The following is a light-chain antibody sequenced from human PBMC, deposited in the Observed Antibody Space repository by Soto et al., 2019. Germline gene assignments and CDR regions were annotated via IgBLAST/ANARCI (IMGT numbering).Light chain of an antibody. Sequence: QSVLTQPASVSGSPGQSITISCTGTSSDVGGYNYVSWYQQHPGKAPKLMIYEVSNRPSGVSNRFSGSKSGNTASLTISGLQADVEAGYYCSSYTSSITYVFGSGTNVTVL. CDR1: SSDVGGYNY. CDR3: SSYTSSITYV. J-gene: IGLJ1*01. CDR2: EVS. V-gene: IGLV2-14*01.